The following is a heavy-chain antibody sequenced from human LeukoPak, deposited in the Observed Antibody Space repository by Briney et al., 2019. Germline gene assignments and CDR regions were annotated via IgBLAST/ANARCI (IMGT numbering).Heavy chain of an antibody. CDR1: GYTFTSYG. CDR3: ARRPPYDSSGYYSPGYYYYMDV. D-gene: IGHD3-22*01. Sequence: GASVKVSCRASGYTFTSYGISWVRQAPGQGLEWMGGIIPIFGTANYAQKFQGRVTITADKSTGTAYMELSSLRSEDTAVYYCARRPPYDSSGYYSPGYYYYMDVWGKGTTVTVSS. V-gene: IGHV1-69*06. J-gene: IGHJ6*03. CDR2: IIPIFGTA.